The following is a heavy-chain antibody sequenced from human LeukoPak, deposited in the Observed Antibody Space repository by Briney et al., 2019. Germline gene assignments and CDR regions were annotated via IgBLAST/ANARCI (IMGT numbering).Heavy chain of an antibody. J-gene: IGHJ5*02. D-gene: IGHD3-3*01. V-gene: IGHV1-69*02. CDR3: ACSTYYDFWSGYYFYP. CDR2: IIPILGIA. Sequence: SVKVSCKASGGTFSSYTISWVRQAPGQGLEWMGRIIPILGIANYAQKFQGRVTITADKSTSTAYMELSSLRSEDPAVYYCACSTYYDFWSGYYFYPWGQGTLVTVSS. CDR1: GGTFSSYT.